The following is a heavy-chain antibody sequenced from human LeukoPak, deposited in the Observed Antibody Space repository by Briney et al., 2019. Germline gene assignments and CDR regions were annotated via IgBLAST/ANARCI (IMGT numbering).Heavy chain of an antibody. D-gene: IGHD1-26*01. CDR3: TPQWELLVDYYGMDV. CDR2: IKSKTDGGTT. Sequence: GGSLRLSCAASGFTFSNAWMSWVRQAPGKGLEWVGRIKSKTDGGTTDYAAPVKGRFTISRDDSKNTLYLQMNSLKTEDTAVYYCTPQWELLVDYYGMDVWGQGTTVTVSS. CDR1: GFTFSNAW. J-gene: IGHJ6*02. V-gene: IGHV3-15*01.